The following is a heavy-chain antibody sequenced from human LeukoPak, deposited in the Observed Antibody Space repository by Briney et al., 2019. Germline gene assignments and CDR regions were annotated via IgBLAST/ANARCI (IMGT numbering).Heavy chain of an antibody. CDR3: ARVPYNYYGLDV. Sequence: GESLQISCKGSGYRFTNYWIGWGRQMPGKGLEWMGIIYPDDSDTTYSPSFQGQVTISADKSINTAYLQWSSLKASDTAMYYCARVPYNYYGLDVWGQGTTVTVFS. J-gene: IGHJ6*02. CDR1: GYRFTNYW. V-gene: IGHV5-51*01. CDR2: IYPDDSDT. D-gene: IGHD3-16*01.